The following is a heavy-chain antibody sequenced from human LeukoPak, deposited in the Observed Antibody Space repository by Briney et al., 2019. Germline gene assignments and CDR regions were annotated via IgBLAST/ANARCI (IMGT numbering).Heavy chain of an antibody. J-gene: IGHJ4*02. CDR1: GFTFSSYW. CDR3: AREVLGYCSGGSCPVH. V-gene: IGHV3-74*01. D-gene: IGHD2-15*01. CDR2: INSDGSST. Sequence: GGSLRLSCAASGFTFSSYWMHWVRQAPGKGLVWVSRINSDGSSTSYADSVKGRFTISRDNAKNTLYLQMNSLRAEDTAVYYCAREVLGYCSGGSCPVHWGQGTLVTVSS.